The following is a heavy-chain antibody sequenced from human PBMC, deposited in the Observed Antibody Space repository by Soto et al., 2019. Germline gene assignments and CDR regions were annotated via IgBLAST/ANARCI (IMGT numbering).Heavy chain of an antibody. V-gene: IGHV1-69*13. CDR2: ITPMFGTA. J-gene: IGHJ4*02. Sequence: SVKVSCKASGGSFSNYVISWVRQAPGQWLEWMGGITPMFGTAIYAQRFQGRVTMTVDGSTSAAYMEFSSLSSDDTAVYCCARGRPYCSGGTCYLFDNWGQGSLVTVSS. CDR3: ARGRPYCSGGTCYLFDN. D-gene: IGHD2-15*01. CDR1: GGSFSNYV.